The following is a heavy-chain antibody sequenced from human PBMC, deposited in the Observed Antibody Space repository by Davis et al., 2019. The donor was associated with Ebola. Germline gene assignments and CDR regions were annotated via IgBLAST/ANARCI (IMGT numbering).Heavy chain of an antibody. CDR3: ARAPKVQYYFDY. V-gene: IGHV4-4*02. CDR2: IYHSGST. Sequence: SETLSLTCAVSGGSISSSNWWSWVRQPPGKGLEWIGEIYHSGSTNYNPSLKSRVTISVDKSKNQFSLRLSSVTAADTAVYYCARAPKVQYYFDYWGQGTLVTVSS. CDR1: GGSISSSNW. J-gene: IGHJ4*02.